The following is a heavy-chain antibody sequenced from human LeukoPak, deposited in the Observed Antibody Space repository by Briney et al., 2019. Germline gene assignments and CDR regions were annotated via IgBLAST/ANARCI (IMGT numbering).Heavy chain of an antibody. Sequence: GESLKISCQGSGYSFTSSWIGLVRQMPGKGLELMGIIYPGDSDTRYSPSFQGQVTISADKSISTAYLQWSSLKASDTAMYYCARFSVGGSYYPNYWGQGTLVSVSS. CDR1: GYSFTSSW. V-gene: IGHV5-51*01. CDR3: ARFSVGGSYYPNY. D-gene: IGHD1-26*01. CDR2: IYPGDSDT. J-gene: IGHJ4*02.